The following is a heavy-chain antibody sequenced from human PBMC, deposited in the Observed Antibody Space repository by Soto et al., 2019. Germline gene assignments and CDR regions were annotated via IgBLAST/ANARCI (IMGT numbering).Heavy chain of an antibody. V-gene: IGHV3-7*01. J-gene: IGHJ3*02. CDR1: GFTFSSYW. D-gene: IGHD1-26*01. CDR2: IKQDGSEK. CDR3: ARVEWELPHAFDI. Sequence: PGGSLRLSCAASGFTFSSYWMSWVRQAPGKGLEWVANIKQDGSEKYYVDSVKGRFTISRDNAKNSLYLQMNSLRAEDTAVYYCARVEWELPHAFDIWGQGTMVTVSS.